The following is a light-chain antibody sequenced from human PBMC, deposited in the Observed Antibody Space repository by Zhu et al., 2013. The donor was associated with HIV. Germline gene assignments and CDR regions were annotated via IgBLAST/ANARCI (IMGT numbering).Light chain of an antibody. V-gene: IGLV2-14*01. CDR1: SGDIGHYNF. CDR3: SSYTTSATRV. Sequence: QSALTQPASVSGSPGQSITISCSGTSGDIGHYNFVSWYQQHPGKAPKLMIYEVSNRPSGVSNRFSGSKSGNTASLTISGLQAEDEADYYCSSYTTSATRVFGGGTKLTVL. CDR2: EVS. J-gene: IGLJ3*02.